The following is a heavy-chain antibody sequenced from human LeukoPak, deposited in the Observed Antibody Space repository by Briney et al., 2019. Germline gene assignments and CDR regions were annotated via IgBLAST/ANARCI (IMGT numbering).Heavy chain of an antibody. CDR1: GFTFSSHD. CDR2: ISSSSSYI. D-gene: IGHD6-13*01. Sequence: PGGSLRLSCAASGFTFSSHDMHWVRQAPGKGLEWVSSISSSSSYIYYADSVKGRFTISRDNAKNSLYLQMNSLRAEDTAVYYCARARSRQQLEALIFDYWGQGTLVTVSS. J-gene: IGHJ4*02. CDR3: ARARSRQQLEALIFDY. V-gene: IGHV3-21*01.